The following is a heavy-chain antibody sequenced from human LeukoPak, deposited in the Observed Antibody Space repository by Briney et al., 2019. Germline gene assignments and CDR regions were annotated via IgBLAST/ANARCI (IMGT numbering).Heavy chain of an antibody. Sequence: GGCLRLSCVASGFTFSSYAMSWVRQAPGKGREWVSAISGSGGSTYYAASVKGRFTISRDNYKNTLYLQMNSLRAEDTAVYYCAKEIAVAGTYYWGQGTLVTVSS. CDR2: ISGSGGST. J-gene: IGHJ4*02. D-gene: IGHD6-19*01. V-gene: IGHV3-23*01. CDR1: GFTFSSYA. CDR3: AKEIAVAGTYY.